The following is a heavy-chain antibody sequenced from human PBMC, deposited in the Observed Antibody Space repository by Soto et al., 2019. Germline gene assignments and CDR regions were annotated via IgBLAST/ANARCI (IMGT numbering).Heavy chain of an antibody. Sequence: EDQLVESGGGLVKPGGSLRLSCAASGFSFDTYNMNWVRQAPGKGLEWVSSISSGRPDIFYADSVRGRFTISRDDAKKSLFLQMNSLRADGTAVYYCARDHLGIAAGDFDLWGQGTLVTVSS. J-gene: IGHJ4*02. CDR3: ARDHLGIAAGDFDL. V-gene: IGHV3-21*02. D-gene: IGHD6-19*01. CDR1: GFSFDTYN. CDR2: ISSGRPDI.